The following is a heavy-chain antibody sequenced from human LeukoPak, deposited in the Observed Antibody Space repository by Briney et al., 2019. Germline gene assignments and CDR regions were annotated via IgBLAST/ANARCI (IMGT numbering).Heavy chain of an antibody. CDR2: TYYRSKWYN. Sequence: SQTLSLTCAISGDSVSSNSAAWHWIRQSPSRGLEWLGRTYYRSKWYNEYAVCVKSRITINPDTFKNQFALQLNSVTSEDTAVYYCARAVGGKHDDWGQGTLVTVSS. CDR1: GDSVSSNSAA. V-gene: IGHV6-1*01. D-gene: IGHD4-23*01. J-gene: IGHJ4*02. CDR3: ARAVGGKHDD.